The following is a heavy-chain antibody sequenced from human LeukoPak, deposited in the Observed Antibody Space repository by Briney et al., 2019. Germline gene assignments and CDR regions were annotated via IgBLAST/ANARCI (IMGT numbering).Heavy chain of an antibody. CDR2: ISHSGSP. J-gene: IGHJ4*02. CDR3: ARDGKAGLAY. V-gene: IGHV4-34*01. CDR1: GGSFSGYY. Sequence: SETLSLTCAVYGGSFSGYYWSWIRQPPGKGLEWIGEISHSGSPDYNPSLKSRVTISVDTSKNQFSLKLSSVTAADTAVYYCARDGKAGLAYWGQGTLVTVSS. D-gene: IGHD6-13*01.